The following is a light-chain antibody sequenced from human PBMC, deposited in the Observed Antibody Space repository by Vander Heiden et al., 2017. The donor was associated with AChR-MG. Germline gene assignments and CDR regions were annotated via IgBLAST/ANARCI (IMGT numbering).Light chain of an antibody. CDR3: AAWDDRLNGGV. Sequence: QSVLTQPPSASGTPGQRVTISCSGSSSNIGSNTVNWYQQLPGTAPKLLIYSNNQRPSGVPDRFSGSKSGTSAYLAISGLQSEDEAEYYCAAWDDRLNGGVFGGGTKLTVL. CDR1: SSNIGSNT. CDR2: SNN. V-gene: IGLV1-44*01. J-gene: IGLJ3*02.